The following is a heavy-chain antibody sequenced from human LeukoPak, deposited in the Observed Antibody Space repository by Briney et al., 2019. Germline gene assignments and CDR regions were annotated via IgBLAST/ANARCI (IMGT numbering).Heavy chain of an antibody. V-gene: IGHV3-74*01. D-gene: IGHD3-10*01. Sequence: GGSLRLSCAASGFTFSKAWMSWVRQAPGKGLEWVGRISSDGANANYADSVKGRFTISRDNAKNTLYLQMNGLRAEDTAVYYCVLLSLTPGWGQGTLVTVSS. J-gene: IGHJ4*02. CDR1: GFTFSKAW. CDR2: ISSDGANA. CDR3: VLLSLTPG.